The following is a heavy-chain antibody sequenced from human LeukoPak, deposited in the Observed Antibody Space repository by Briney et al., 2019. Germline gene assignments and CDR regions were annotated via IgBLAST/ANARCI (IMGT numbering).Heavy chain of an antibody. V-gene: IGHV3-64D*06. CDR2: ISSNGGST. CDR3: VKSPSPVPAAVIFDY. CDR1: GFTFSSYA. Sequence: PRGSLRLSCSASGFTFSSYAMHWVRQAPGKGLEYVSAISSNGGSTYYADSVKGRFTISRDNSKNTLYLQMSSLRAEDTAVYYCVKSPSPVPAAVIFDYWGQGTLVTVSS. D-gene: IGHD2-2*01. J-gene: IGHJ4*02.